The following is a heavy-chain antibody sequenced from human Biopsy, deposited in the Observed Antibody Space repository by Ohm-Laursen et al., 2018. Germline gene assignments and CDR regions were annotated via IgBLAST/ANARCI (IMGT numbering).Heavy chain of an antibody. CDR1: GFDLGDYA. Sequence: SLRLSCAASGFDLGDYAMHWVRQVPGKGLEWVSGIKWNSGKIDYADSVKGRFTISRDNAKNSLYLHMNSLRTEDSAFYYCARDTGTMVRGVLYQWGQGTQVTVSS. D-gene: IGHD3-10*01. CDR3: ARDTGTMVRGVLYQ. CDR2: IKWNSGKI. J-gene: IGHJ4*02. V-gene: IGHV3-9*01.